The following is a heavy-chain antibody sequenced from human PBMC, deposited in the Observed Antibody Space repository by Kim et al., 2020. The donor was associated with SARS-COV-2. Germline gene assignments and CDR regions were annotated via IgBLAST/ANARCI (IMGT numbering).Heavy chain of an antibody. V-gene: IGHV7-4-1*02. J-gene: IGHJ6*03. CDR3: ARGPQGFWSGYYYYYYMDV. CDR1: GYTFTSYA. CDR2: INTNTGNP. D-gene: IGHD3-3*01. Sequence: ASVKVSCKASGYTFTSYAMNWVRQAPGQGLEWMGWINTNTGNPTYAQGFTGRFVFSLDTSVSTAYLQISSLKAEETAMYYCARGPQGFWSGYYYYYYMDVWGKGTTVTVSS.